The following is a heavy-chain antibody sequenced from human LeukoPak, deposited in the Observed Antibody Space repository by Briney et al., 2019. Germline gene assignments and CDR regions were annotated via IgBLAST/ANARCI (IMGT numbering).Heavy chain of an antibody. Sequence: PSGTLSLTCAVSGGSISSSNWWSWVRQPPGKELEWIGEIYHSGSTNYNPSLKSRVTISVDKSKNQFSLKLSSVTAADTAVYYCARSCSSTSCYSSADWFDPWGQGTLVTVSS. CDR3: ARSCSSTSCYSSADWFDP. J-gene: IGHJ5*02. V-gene: IGHV4-4*02. CDR1: GGSISSSNW. D-gene: IGHD2-2*01. CDR2: IYHSGST.